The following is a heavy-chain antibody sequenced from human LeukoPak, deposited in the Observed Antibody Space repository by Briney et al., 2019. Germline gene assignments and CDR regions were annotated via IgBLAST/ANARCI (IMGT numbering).Heavy chain of an antibody. V-gene: IGHV1-69*04. D-gene: IGHD1-26*01. CDR3: ARGDKIVGAMSDP. CDR2: IIPILGIA. J-gene: IGHJ5*02. CDR1: GGTFSSYA. Sequence: GASVKVSCKASGGTFSSYAISWVRQAPGQGLEWMGRIIPILGIANYAQKFQGRVTITADKSTSTAYMELSSLRSEDTAVYYCARGDKIVGAMSDPWGQGTLVTVSS.